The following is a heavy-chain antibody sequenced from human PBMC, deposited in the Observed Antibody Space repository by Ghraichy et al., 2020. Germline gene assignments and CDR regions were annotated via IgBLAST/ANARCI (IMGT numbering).Heavy chain of an antibody. Sequence: SETLSLTCAVYGGSFSGYYWSWIRQPPGKGLEWIGEINHSGSTNYNPSLKSRVTISVDTSKNQFSLNLSSVTAADTAVYYCARVFKNSGRDFDAFDIWGQGTMVIVSS. D-gene: IGHD6-19*01. CDR2: INHSGST. V-gene: IGHV4-34*01. CDR1: GGSFSGYY. CDR3: ARVFKNSGRDFDAFDI. J-gene: IGHJ3*02.